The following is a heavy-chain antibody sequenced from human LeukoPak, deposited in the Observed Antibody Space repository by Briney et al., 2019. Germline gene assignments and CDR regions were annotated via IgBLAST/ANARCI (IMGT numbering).Heavy chain of an antibody. Sequence: GGSLRLSCAASGFTFSSYAMHWVRQAPGKGLEYISAITNNGGGTFYGDSVKGRFTISRDNSKNMLYLQMSSLRPEDTAVYYCVTSRSGWYDYWGQGTLVTVSS. V-gene: IGHV3-64D*09. CDR2: ITNNGGGT. CDR3: VTSRSGWYDY. D-gene: IGHD6-19*01. CDR1: GFTFSSYA. J-gene: IGHJ4*02.